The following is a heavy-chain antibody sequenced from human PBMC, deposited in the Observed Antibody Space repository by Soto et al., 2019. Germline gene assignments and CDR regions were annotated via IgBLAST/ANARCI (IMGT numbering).Heavy chain of an antibody. V-gene: IGHV1-18*01. CDR2: ISAHNGNT. J-gene: IGHJ4*02. D-gene: IGHD1-1*01. CDR1: GYGFTTYG. Sequence: QIHLVQSGAEVNKPGASVKVPCKGSGYGFTTYGITWVRQAPGQGLEWMAWISAHNGNTNYAQKLQGRVTVTRDTSTSTAYMELRSLRSDDTAVYYCARGRYGDYWGQGALVTVSS. CDR3: ARGRYGDY.